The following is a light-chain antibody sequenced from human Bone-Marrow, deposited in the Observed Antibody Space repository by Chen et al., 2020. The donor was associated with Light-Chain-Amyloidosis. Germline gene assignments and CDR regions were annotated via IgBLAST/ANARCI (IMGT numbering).Light chain of an antibody. CDR3: QQYYSHPRT. Sequence: DIVLTQSLDSLAVYLVERPTINCKSSQSVLYSPNNGNYLTWHQQKPGQTPKLLICWASIRESGVPDRLSGSGSGTDFTLTIRKRQAEDVEVYYCQQYYSHPRTFGQGTKLEIK. J-gene: IGKJ2*01. CDR2: WAS. CDR1: QSVLYSPNNGNY. V-gene: IGKV4-1*01.